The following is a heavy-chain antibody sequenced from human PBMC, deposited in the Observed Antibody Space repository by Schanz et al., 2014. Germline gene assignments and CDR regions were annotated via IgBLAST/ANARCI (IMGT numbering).Heavy chain of an antibody. CDR2: IIPVLNIA. CDR1: GGTFSSDT. V-gene: IGHV1-69*02. J-gene: IGHJ4*02. D-gene: IGHD3-10*01. Sequence: QVHLVQSGAEVKKPGSSVKVSCKASGGTFSSDTFSWVRQAPGQGLEWMGRIIPVLNIATYAQRFQGRVSITADTSKNPAYMELSHLTTEDTGVQYWARGRGFYGHRGQGTL. CDR3: ARGRGFYGH.